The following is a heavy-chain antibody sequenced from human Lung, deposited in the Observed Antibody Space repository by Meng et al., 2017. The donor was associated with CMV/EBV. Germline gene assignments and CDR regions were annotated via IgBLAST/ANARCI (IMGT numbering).Heavy chain of an antibody. Sequence: SXKISXTASGFTFGDYAMSWVRQAPGKGLEWVGFIRSKAYGGTTEYAASVKGRFTISRDDSKSIAYLQMNSLKTEDTAVYYCTRQWSGYDYVGRGMVVWGQGTXVAVAS. V-gene: IGHV3-49*04. CDR2: IRSKAYGGTT. D-gene: IGHD5-12*01. CDR3: TRQWSGYDYVGRGMVV. J-gene: IGHJ6*02. CDR1: GFTFGDYA.